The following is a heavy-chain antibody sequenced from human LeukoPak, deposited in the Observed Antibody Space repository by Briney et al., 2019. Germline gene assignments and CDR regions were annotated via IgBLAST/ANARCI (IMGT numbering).Heavy chain of an antibody. Sequence: GGSLRLSCAASGFTFSTYGMSWVRQAPGKGLEYVSSISSSTTFMFYAESVKGRFTISRDNAKSSLYLQMNSLRAEDTAVYYCARNDDSDQGIDYWGQGTLVTVSS. CDR2: ISSSTTFM. J-gene: IGHJ4*02. CDR1: GFTFSTYG. CDR3: ARNDDSDQGIDY. V-gene: IGHV3-21*01. D-gene: IGHD4-17*01.